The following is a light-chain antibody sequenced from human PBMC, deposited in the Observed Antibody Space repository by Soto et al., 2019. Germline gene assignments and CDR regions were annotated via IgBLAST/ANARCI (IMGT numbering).Light chain of an antibody. CDR2: GTS. CDR3: QQYVSWT. CDR1: QTISSNY. J-gene: IGKJ1*01. Sequence: EIVLTQSPGTLSVSPGERATLSCRASQTISSNYLAWYQQEPGQAPSLLIYGTSSRATGIPDRFSGSGSGTDFTLTISRLEPEDSAIYYCQQYVSWTFGQGTKVEIK. V-gene: IGKV3-20*01.